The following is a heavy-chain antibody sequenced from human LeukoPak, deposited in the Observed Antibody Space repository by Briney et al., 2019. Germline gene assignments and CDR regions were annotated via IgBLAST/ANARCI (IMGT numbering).Heavy chain of an antibody. CDR2: IYHSGST. D-gene: IGHD3-22*01. V-gene: IGHV4-4*02. J-gene: IGHJ4*02. CDR3: ARIYYYDSSGYYYQGGMEGYYFDY. CDR1: GGSISSSNW. Sequence: SETLSLTCAVSGGSISSSNWWSWVRQPPGKGLEWIGEIYHSGSTNYNPSLKSRVTISVDKSKNQFSLKLSSVTAADTAVYYCARIYYYDSSGYYYQGGMEGYYFDYWGQGTLVTVSS.